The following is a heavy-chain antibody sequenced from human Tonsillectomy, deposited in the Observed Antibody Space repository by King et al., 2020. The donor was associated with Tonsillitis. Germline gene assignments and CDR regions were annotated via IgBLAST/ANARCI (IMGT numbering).Heavy chain of an antibody. Sequence: VQLVESGGGLVQPGGSLRLSCAASGFTFRSYSMNWVRQSPGKGLEWVSYISSSSSTIYYADFVKGRLTISRDNAKNSLYLQMNSLRAEDTAVYYCARDSLSGSYYPNYFDPWGRGTLVTVSS. D-gene: IGHD1-26*01. J-gene: IGHJ5*02. V-gene: IGHV3-48*01. CDR1: GFTFRSYS. CDR2: ISSSSSTI. CDR3: ARDSLSGSYYPNYFDP.